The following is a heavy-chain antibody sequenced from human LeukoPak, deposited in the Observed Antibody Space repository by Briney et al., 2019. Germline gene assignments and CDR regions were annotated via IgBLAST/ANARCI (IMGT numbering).Heavy chain of an antibody. V-gene: IGHV3-48*01. J-gene: IGHJ5*02. CDR1: GFTFSSYS. Sequence: GGSLRLSCAASGFTFSSYSMNWVRQAPGKGLEWVSYISSSSSTIYYADSVKGRFTISKDNAKNSLYLQMNSLRAEDTAVYHCARDPDTYYYDSSGLSWGQGTMVTVSS. CDR2: ISSSSSTI. CDR3: ARDPDTYYYDSSGLS. D-gene: IGHD3-22*01.